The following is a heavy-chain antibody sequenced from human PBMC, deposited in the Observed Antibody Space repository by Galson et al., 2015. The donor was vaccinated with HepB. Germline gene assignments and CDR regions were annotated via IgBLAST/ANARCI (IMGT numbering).Heavy chain of an antibody. CDR1: GGTFSSYA. CDR2: IIPIFGTA. V-gene: IGHV1-69*13. Sequence: SVKVSCKASGGTFSSYAISWVRQAPGQGLEWMGGIIPIFGTADYAQKFQGRVTITADESTSTAYMELSSLRSEDTAVYYCARDLRVGYPRLVFDIWGQGTMVTVSS. J-gene: IGHJ3*02. D-gene: IGHD1-26*01. CDR3: ARDLRVGYPRLVFDI.